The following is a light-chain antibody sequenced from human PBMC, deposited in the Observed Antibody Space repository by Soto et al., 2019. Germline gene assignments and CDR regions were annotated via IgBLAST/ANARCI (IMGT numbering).Light chain of an antibody. Sequence: EIVMTQSPATLSVSPGERATLSCRASQGVSSNLPWYQQKPGQAPRLLIYGASTRATGIPARFSGSGSGTEFTLTISSLQSEDFAVYYCQQYNNWPPMITFGQGTRLEIK. V-gene: IGKV3-15*01. CDR2: GAS. J-gene: IGKJ5*01. CDR3: QQYNNWPPMIT. CDR1: QGVSSN.